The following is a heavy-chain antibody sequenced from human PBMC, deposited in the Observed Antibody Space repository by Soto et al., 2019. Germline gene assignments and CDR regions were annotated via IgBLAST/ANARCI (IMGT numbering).Heavy chain of an antibody. D-gene: IGHD5-18*01. CDR1: GGTFSSYA. J-gene: IGHJ5*02. CDR2: IIPIFGTA. V-gene: IGHV1-69*13. CDR3: ARDLGAYPQLWSPPQFDP. Sequence: ASVKVSCKASGGTFSSYAISWGRQAPGQGLEWMGGIIPIFGTANYAQKFQGRVTITADESTSTAYMELSSLRSEDTAVYYCARDLGAYPQLWSPPQFDPWGQGTLVTVSS.